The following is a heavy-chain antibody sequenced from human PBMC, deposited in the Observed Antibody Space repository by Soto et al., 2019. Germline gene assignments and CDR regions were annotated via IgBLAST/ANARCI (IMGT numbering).Heavy chain of an antibody. CDR3: TLGSWSAETFYI. V-gene: IGHV1-69*02. CDR2: IIPMLNIT. CDR1: GGTFSTYT. Sequence: QVPLVQSGAEVKKPGSSVKVSCKASGGTFSTYTIIWVRQAPGQGLEWMGRIIPMLNITNTAQSFQDRVTIIADKSTSTAYLELSTLRSDDTAMYFCTLGSWSAETFYIGGRGTMVTVSS. D-gene: IGHD6-13*01. J-gene: IGHJ3*02.